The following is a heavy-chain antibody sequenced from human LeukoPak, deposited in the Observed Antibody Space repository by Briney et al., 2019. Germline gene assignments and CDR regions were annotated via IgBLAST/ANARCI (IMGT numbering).Heavy chain of an antibody. CDR2: IYYSGST. Sequence: TASETLSLACTVSGGSISSGGYYWSWIRQPPGKGLERIGHIYYSGSTYYNPSLKSRVTISVDTSKTQCSLKLSSVNAADTAVYYCARGPKSIVVVTASWYWFDPWGQGTLVTVSS. D-gene: IGHD2-21*02. J-gene: IGHJ5*02. V-gene: IGHV4-30-4*01. CDR1: GGSISSGGYY. CDR3: ARGPKSIVVVTASWYWFDP.